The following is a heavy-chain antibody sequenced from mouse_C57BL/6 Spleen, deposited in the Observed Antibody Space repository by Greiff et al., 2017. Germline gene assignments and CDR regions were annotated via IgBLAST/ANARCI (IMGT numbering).Heavy chain of an antibody. V-gene: IGHV1-69*01. CDR2: IDPSDSYT. D-gene: IGHD1-1*01. CDR1: GYTFTSYW. CDR3: ARLGSSTGDAY. Sequence: QVQLQQPGAELVMPGASVKLSCKASGYTFTSYWMHWVKQRPGQGLEWIGEIDPSDSYTNYNQKFKGKSTLTVDKSSSTAYMQLSSLPSEESAVYYCARLGSSTGDAYWGQGTLVTVSA. J-gene: IGHJ3*01.